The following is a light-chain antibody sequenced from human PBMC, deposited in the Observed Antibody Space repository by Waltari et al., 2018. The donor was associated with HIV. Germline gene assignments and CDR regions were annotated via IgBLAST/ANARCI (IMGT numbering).Light chain of an antibody. CDR1: QSIGSN. Sequence: EIVLTQSPDFQSVTPKEKVTITCRASQSIGSNLPWYQQKPDQSPKLLIKYASRSFSGGPSRFSGSGSGTDFTLTISRLEAEDSATYYCHQSSSLPHTFGQGTKLEIK. V-gene: IGKV6-21*01. J-gene: IGKJ2*01. CDR2: YAS. CDR3: HQSSSLPHT.